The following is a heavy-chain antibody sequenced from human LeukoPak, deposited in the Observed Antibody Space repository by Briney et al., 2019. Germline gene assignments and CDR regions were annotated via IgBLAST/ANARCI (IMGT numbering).Heavy chain of an antibody. CDR1: GFTVSSNY. J-gene: IGHJ4*02. Sequence: GGSLRLSCAASGFTVSSNYMSWVRQAPGEGLEWVSVIYSVGTTYYADSVKGRFTISRDSSKNPVYLQMNSLRVEDTAVYYCARTIAAAFDYWGQGTLVTVSS. V-gene: IGHV3-66*02. D-gene: IGHD6-13*01. CDR2: IYSVGTT. CDR3: ARTIAAAFDY.